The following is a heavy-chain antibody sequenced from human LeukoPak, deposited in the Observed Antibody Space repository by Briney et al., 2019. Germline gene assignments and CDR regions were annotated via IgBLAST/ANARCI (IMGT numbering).Heavy chain of an antibody. J-gene: IGHJ5*02. Sequence: GGSLRLSCAASGFTFSSYWMSWVRQAPGKGLEWVANIKQDGSEKYYVDSVKGRFTISRDNAKNSLYLQMNSLRAADTAVYYCARGRYYDILTGYYTGRTRTNWFDPWGQGTLVTVSS. CDR1: GFTFSSYW. D-gene: IGHD3-9*01. CDR2: IKQDGSEK. CDR3: ARGRYYDILTGYYTGRTRTNWFDP. V-gene: IGHV3-7*01.